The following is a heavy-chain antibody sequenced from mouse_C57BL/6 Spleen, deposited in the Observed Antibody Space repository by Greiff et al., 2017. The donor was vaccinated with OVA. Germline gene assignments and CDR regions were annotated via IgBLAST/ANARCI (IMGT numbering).Heavy chain of an antibody. CDR1: GFNIKDYY. Sequence: EVQLQQSGAELVKPGASVKLSCTASGFNIKDYYMHWVKQRTEQGLEWIGRIDPEDGETKYATKFQGKATITADTSSNTAYLQLSSLTSEDTAVYFVARMGYYGSSPTFDYWGQGTTLTVSS. J-gene: IGHJ2*01. CDR2: IDPEDGET. CDR3: ARMGYYGSSPTFDY. D-gene: IGHD1-1*01. V-gene: IGHV14-2*01.